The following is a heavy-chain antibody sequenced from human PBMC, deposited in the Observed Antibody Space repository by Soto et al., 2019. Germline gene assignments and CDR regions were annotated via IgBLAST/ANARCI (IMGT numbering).Heavy chain of an antibody. D-gene: IGHD3-16*01. CDR3: ASRVGAVDY. CDR1: GFTFSSFV. V-gene: IGHV3-33*01. CDR2: IYHDGSNK. Sequence: QVQLVESGGGGVQPGRSLRLSCATSGFTFSSFVMHWVRQAPGKGLEWVAVIYHDGSNKYYADSVKGRFTISRDNSKSTLCLQMNSLRAEDTAVYYCASRVGAVDYWGQGTLVTVSS. J-gene: IGHJ4*02.